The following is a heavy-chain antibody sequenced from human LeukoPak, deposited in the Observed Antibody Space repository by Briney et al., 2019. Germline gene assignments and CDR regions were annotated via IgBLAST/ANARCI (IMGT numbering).Heavy chain of an antibody. CDR3: ARERMAWISPTRDHYYYYGMDV. CDR2: IIPIFGIA. J-gene: IGHJ6*02. CDR1: GGSFSSYA. Sequence: SVKVSCKASGGSFSSYAISWVRQAPGQGLEWMGRIIPIFGIANYAQKFQGRVTITADKSTSTAYMELSSLRSEDTAVYYCARERMAWISPTRDHYYYYGMDVWGQGTTVTVSS. D-gene: IGHD5-12*01. V-gene: IGHV1-69*04.